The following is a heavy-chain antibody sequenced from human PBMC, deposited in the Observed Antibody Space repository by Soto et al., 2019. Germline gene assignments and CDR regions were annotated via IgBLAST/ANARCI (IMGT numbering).Heavy chain of an antibody. CDR1: GFTFDDYA. J-gene: IGHJ4*02. D-gene: IGHD3-10*02. V-gene: IGHV3-9*01. CDR3: AKGGPGTRFVRSPIAC. Sequence: EVQLVESGGDLVQPGRSLRLSCAASGFTFDDYAMHWVRQTPGMGLEWVSGVTWNGGDVDYADSVKGRFTISRGNAKNSLYLQMNSLRAEDTALYYRAKGGPGTRFVRSPIACSGQGTLVTVSS. CDR2: VTWNGGDV.